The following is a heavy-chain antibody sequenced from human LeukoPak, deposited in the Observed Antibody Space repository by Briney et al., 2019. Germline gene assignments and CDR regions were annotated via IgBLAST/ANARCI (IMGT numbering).Heavy chain of an antibody. CDR3: ESGFGELNWFDP. D-gene: IGHD3-10*01. CDR2: IRYDGSNK. CDR1: GFTFSSYG. V-gene: IGHV3-30*02. Sequence: GGSLRLSCAASGFTFSSYGMHWVRQAPGKGLEWVAFIRYDGSNKYYADSVKGRFTISRDNSKNTLYLQMNSLRAEDTAVYYCESGFGELNWFDPWGQGTLVTVSS. J-gene: IGHJ5*02.